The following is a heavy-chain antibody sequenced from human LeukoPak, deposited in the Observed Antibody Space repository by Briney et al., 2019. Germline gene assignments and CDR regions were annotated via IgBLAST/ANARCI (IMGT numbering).Heavy chain of an antibody. CDR2: MNPNSGNI. CDR1: GYTFTSYD. CDR3: AREKTITMVRGVTTPRRNWFDP. Sequence: ASVKVSCKASGYTFTSYDINWVRQATGQGLEWMGWMNPNSGNIGYAQKFQGRVTITMNTSITTAYMELSSLRSEDTAVYYCAREKTITMVRGVTTPRRNWFDPWGQGTLVTVSS. V-gene: IGHV1-8*03. J-gene: IGHJ5*02. D-gene: IGHD3-10*01.